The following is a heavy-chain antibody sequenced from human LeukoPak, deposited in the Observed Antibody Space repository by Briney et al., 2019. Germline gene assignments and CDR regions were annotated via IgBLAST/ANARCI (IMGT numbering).Heavy chain of an antibody. V-gene: IGHV3-11*01. D-gene: IGHD3-10*01. CDR3: ARWFATGRAFDI. CDR2: ISSSGGSK. CDR1: TFPFSDYY. J-gene: IGHJ3*02. Sequence: PGGSLSLSCAASTFPFSDYYMSWIRPAPGKGLEGVSHISSSGGSKYYADSVKGRFTISRDNAKNSLYLQMNSLRAEDTAVYYCARWFATGRAFDIWGQGTLVTVS.